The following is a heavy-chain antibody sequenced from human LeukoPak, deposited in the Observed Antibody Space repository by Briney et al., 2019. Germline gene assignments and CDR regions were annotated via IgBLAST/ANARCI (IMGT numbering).Heavy chain of an antibody. Sequence: SQTLSLTCTVSDGSISSGGYYWSWIRQHPGKGLEWLGYIYYSGSTYYNPSLKSRVTISVDTSKNQFSLKLSSVTAADTAVYYCARDRGGGDWRYYFDYWGQGTLVTVSS. CDR1: DGSISSGGYY. CDR3: ARDRGGGDWRYYFDY. J-gene: IGHJ4*02. CDR2: IYYSGST. V-gene: IGHV4-31*03. D-gene: IGHD2-21*02.